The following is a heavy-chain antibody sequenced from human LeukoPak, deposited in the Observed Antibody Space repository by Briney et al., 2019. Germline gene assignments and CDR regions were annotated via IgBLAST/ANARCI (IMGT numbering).Heavy chain of an antibody. CDR1: GFTFTTYW. V-gene: IGHV3-74*01. Sequence: GGSLRLSCAASGFTFTTYWMHWVRQAPGKGLVWVSRINGDGRSSNYADSVKGRFTISRDNARNTLYLQMNSLRAEDTALYYCARTSPTSHFDVWGQGTLVTVSS. CDR2: INGDGRSS. J-gene: IGHJ4*02. D-gene: IGHD3-16*01. CDR3: ARTSPTSHFDV.